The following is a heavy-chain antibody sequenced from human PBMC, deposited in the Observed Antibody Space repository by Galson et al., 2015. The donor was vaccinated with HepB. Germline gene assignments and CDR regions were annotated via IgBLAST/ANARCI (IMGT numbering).Heavy chain of an antibody. Sequence: SVKVSCKASGYTFNSYGISWVRQAPGQGLEWMGWISTYNGHTNYAQKFQGRVTMTSDTSTSTAYMELRSLRSDDTAVYYCARDHSAGWELPYNWFDPWGQGTLVTVSS. CDR3: ARDHSAGWELPYNWFDP. CDR1: GYTFNSYG. CDR2: ISTYNGHT. J-gene: IGHJ5*02. V-gene: IGHV1-18*01. D-gene: IGHD1-26*01.